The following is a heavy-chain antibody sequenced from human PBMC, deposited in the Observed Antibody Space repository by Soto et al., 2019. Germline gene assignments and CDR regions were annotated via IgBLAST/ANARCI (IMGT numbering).Heavy chain of an antibody. V-gene: IGHV3-23*01. J-gene: IGHJ4*02. CDR2: ISGSGGST. CDR3: AKDPARGYSIDY. Sequence: PGGSLRLSCAASGFTFSSYAMSWVRQAPGKGLEWVSAISGSGGSTYYADSVKGRLTISRDNSKNTLYLQMNSLRAEDTAVYYCAKDPARGYSIDYWGQGTLVTVSS. D-gene: IGHD5-12*01. CDR1: GFTFSSYA.